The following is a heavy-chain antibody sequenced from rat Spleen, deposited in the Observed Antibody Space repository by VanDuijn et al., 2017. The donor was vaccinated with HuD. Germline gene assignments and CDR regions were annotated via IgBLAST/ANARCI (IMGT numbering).Heavy chain of an antibody. D-gene: IGHD4-2*01. Sequence: EVQLVESDGGLVQPGRSLKLSCAASGFTFSDYYMAWVRQAPKKGLEWVAYISSGGGGIYYPDSVQGRFTISRDNAKSTLYLQMDSLRSEDTASYYCARRGDPFYFDYWGQGVMVTVSS. CDR1: GFTFSDYY. V-gene: IGHV5-25*01. CDR3: ARRGDPFYFDY. CDR2: ISSGGGGI. J-gene: IGHJ2*01.